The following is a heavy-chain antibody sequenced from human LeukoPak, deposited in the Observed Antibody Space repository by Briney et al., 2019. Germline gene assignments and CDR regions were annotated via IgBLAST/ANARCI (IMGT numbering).Heavy chain of an antibody. J-gene: IGHJ4*02. CDR2: IYYSGST. CDR3: ARVHYYGSGSSDY. CDR1: GGSISSSSYY. V-gene: IGHV4-39*07. D-gene: IGHD3-10*01. Sequence: TTSETLSLTCTVSGGSISSSSYYWGWIRQPPGKGLEWIGSIYYSGSTYYNPSLKSRVTISVDTSKNQFSLKLSAVTAADTAVYYCARVHYYGSGSSDYWGQGTLVTVSS.